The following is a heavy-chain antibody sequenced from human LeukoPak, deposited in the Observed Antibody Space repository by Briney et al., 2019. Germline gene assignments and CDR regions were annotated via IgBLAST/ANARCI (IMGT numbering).Heavy chain of an antibody. Sequence: GASVKVSCKASGYTFTSYDINWVRQATGQGLEWMGWMNPNSGNTGYAQKFQGRVTMTRNTSISTAYMELSSLRSEDTAVYYCARVLGIRPIRWFDPWGQGTLVTVSS. CDR1: GYTFTSYD. D-gene: IGHD3-16*01. J-gene: IGHJ5*02. CDR2: MNPNSGNT. CDR3: ARVLGIRPIRWFDP. V-gene: IGHV1-8*01.